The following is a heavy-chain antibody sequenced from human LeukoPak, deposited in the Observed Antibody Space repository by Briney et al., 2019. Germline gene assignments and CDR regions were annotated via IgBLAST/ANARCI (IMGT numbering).Heavy chain of an antibody. D-gene: IGHD6-6*01. V-gene: IGHV3-7*01. Sequence: GGSLRLSCATSGFTFTRYWMSWIRQAPGKGLEWVANIKQDGSQQYYLDSVEGRFTISRDNAKNSLYLQMNNLRAEDTAVYYCSNGIYSSSYWGQGTLVTVSS. CDR1: GFTFTRYW. CDR3: SNGIYSSSY. CDR2: IKQDGSQQ. J-gene: IGHJ4*02.